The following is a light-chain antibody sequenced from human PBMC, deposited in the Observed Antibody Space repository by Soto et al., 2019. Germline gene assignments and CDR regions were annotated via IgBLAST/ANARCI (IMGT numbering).Light chain of an antibody. Sequence: SVLTQPPSASGTPGQRVTISCSGSSSNMGSNIVNWYQQLPGAAPKLLIYSKDQRPSGVPDRFSGSKSGTSASLAISGLQSEDEADYYCAAWDDSLNGVVFGGGTKVTVL. CDR2: SKD. V-gene: IGLV1-44*01. J-gene: IGLJ2*01. CDR1: SSNMGSNI. CDR3: AAWDDSLNGVV.